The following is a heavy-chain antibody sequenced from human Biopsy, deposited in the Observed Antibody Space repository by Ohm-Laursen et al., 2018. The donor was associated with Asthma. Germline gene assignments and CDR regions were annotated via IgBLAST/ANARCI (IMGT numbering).Heavy chain of an antibody. D-gene: IGHD6-13*01. CDR3: ARATSTWSQSGPHYFDH. J-gene: IGHJ4*02. CDR1: PGSISDYY. V-gene: IGHV4-59*01. Sequence: PSETLSLTCTVSPGSISDYYWNWIRQFPGKGLEWIGHVYSTGSTRYNPSLKSRVTISVDTSINQVSLRLSSVTAADTAMYYCARATSTWSQSGPHYFDHWGQGALVTVSS. CDR2: VYSTGST.